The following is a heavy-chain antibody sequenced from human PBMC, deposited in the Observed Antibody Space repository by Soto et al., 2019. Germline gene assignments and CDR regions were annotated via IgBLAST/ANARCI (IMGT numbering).Heavy chain of an antibody. V-gene: IGHV4-59*08. J-gene: IGHJ4*02. D-gene: IGHD3-10*01. CDR1: GGSISGYY. CDR3: ARHYDSGSYPWDY. Sequence: SETLSLTCTVSGGSISGYYWGWIRQPPGRELEFIGHIFYTGTTNYKPSLKSRVTMSVDTSKNQFSLKLHSVTAADTAVYYCARHYDSGSYPWDYWGQGTLVTVS. CDR2: IFYTGTT.